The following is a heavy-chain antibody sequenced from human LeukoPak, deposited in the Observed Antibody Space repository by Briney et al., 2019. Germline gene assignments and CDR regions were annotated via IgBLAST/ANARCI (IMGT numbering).Heavy chain of an antibody. CDR3: ARDGSIAVAGTRGVWFDP. D-gene: IGHD6-19*01. CDR1: GGTFISYA. V-gene: IGHV1-69*13. J-gene: IGHJ5*02. Sequence: SVKVSCKASGGTFISYAISWVGQGPGQGVEWMGGIIPIFGRANYAQKFQGRVTITADESTSTAYMELSSLRSEDTAVYYCARDGSIAVAGTRGVWFDPWVQGTLVTVSS. CDR2: IIPIFGRA.